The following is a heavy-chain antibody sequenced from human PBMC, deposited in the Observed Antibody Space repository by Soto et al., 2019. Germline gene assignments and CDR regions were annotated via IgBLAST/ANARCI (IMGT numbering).Heavy chain of an antibody. V-gene: IGHV4-4*02. Sequence: SETLSLTCTLSGGSVMAPDWWNWVRQSPDKGLEWIAEVHISGHSNYNPYLRSRVSVSIDSSKNQFYLNLNSVTAADTAIYYCARVRQGCSANNCYFDPWGQGTQVTVSS. CDR3: ARVRQGCSANNCYFDP. CDR1: GGSVMAPDW. J-gene: IGHJ5*01. D-gene: IGHD1-1*01. CDR2: VHISGHS.